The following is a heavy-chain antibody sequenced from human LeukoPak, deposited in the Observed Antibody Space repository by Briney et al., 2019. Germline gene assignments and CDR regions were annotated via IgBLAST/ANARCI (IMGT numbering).Heavy chain of an antibody. CDR1: GYTFTSNY. CDR2: ISPSGGST. Sequence: ASVKVSCKAFGYTFTSNYMHWVRQAPGQGPEWMGVISPSGGSTTYAQKFQGRVTLTRDMSTSTDYLELSSLRSEDTAVYYCARDPKVDIVATIGPLEYWGQGTLVTVSS. J-gene: IGHJ4*02. D-gene: IGHD5-12*01. CDR3: ARDPKVDIVATIGPLEY. V-gene: IGHV1-46*01.